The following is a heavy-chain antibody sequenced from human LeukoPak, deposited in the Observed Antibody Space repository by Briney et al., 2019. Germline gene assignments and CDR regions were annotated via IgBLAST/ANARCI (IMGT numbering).Heavy chain of an antibody. J-gene: IGHJ2*01. D-gene: IGHD2/OR15-2a*01. CDR3: ARDENEGPVCQFDL. CDR1: GFSFSSLA. CDR2: ISHDGGRT. Sequence: GGSLRLSCAATGFSFSSLAMHWVRQAPEKGLEYVSGISHDGGRTYYANPVKGRFTISRDNSKNTLYLQMGSLRGEDMAVYYCARDENEGPVCQFDLWGRGTLVTVSS. V-gene: IGHV3-64*01.